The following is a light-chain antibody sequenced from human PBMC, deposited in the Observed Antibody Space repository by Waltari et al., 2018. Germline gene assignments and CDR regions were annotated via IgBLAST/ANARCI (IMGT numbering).Light chain of an antibody. CDR3: QQSFSAPYR. J-gene: IGKJ2*03. CDR2: WAS. CDR1: PRVLYNSNKKNY. Sequence: IVMTQSPDPLSVSLGERATIICEPTPRVLYNSNKKNYVAWYQQKPGQPPTLLIYWASTRGSGVPNRFSGSGAETDVTLTISSLQAEYVAVYYCQQSFSAPYRFGQGTKLEIK. V-gene: IGKV4-1*01.